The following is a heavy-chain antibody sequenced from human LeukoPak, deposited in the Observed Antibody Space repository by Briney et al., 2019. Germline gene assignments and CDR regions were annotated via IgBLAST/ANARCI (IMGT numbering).Heavy chain of an antibody. CDR2: IYTSGST. Sequence: SETLSLTCTVSGGSIRSGSYYWSWIRQPAGKGLEWIGRIYTSGSTNYNPSLKSRVTISVDTSKNQFSLKLSSVTAADTAVYYCARDLYYYDSSGYYLWGFDSWGQGTMVTVSS. V-gene: IGHV4-61*02. D-gene: IGHD3-22*01. CDR1: GGSIRSGSYY. J-gene: IGHJ3*02. CDR3: ARDLYYYDSSGYYLWGFDS.